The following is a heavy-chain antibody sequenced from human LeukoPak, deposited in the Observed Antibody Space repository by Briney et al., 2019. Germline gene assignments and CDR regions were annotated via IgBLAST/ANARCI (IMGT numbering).Heavy chain of an antibody. Sequence: ASVKVSCKVSGYTLTELSMHWVRQAPGKGPEWMGGFDPEDGETIYAQKFQGRVTMTEDTSTDTAYMELSSLRSEDTAVYYCATDPTYYYDSSGYNWGQGTLVTVSS. CDR1: GYTLTELS. CDR3: ATDPTYYYDSSGYN. CDR2: FDPEDGET. J-gene: IGHJ4*02. D-gene: IGHD3-22*01. V-gene: IGHV1-24*01.